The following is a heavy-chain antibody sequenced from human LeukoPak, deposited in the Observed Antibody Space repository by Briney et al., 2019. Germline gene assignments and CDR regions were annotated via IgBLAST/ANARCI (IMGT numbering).Heavy chain of an antibody. D-gene: IGHD6-13*01. CDR2: ISSNGGST. CDR1: GFTFSSYA. V-gene: IGHV3-64*01. J-gene: IGHJ6*02. Sequence: GGSLRLSCAASGFTFSSYAMHWVRQAPGKGLEYVSAISSNGGSTYYANSVKGRFTISRDNSKNTLYLQMNSLRAEDTAVYYCARARAAAGTWFAYYYYGMDVWGQGTTVTVSS. CDR3: ARARAAAGTWFAYYYYGMDV.